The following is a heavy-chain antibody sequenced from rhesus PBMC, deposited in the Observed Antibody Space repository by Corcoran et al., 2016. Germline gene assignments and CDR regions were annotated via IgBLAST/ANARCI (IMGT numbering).Heavy chain of an antibody. Sequence: EVQLVQSGAEVKRPGESLRLSCKTSGYSFPRSWISWVRKMPGKGLEWMGSIYPGESDTIYTPSFQGHVTISADKSISTTYLQWSSLKASDTATYYCAKDRTSLTNRFDVWGPGVLVTVSS. CDR2: IYPGESDT. D-gene: IGHD4-11*01. V-gene: IGHV5S1*01. CDR1: GYSFPRSW. J-gene: IGHJ5-1*01. CDR3: AKDRTSLTNRFDV.